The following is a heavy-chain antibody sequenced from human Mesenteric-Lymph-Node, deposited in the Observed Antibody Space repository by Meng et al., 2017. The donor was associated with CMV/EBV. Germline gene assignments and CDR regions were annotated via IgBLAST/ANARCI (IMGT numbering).Heavy chain of an antibody. CDR3: ARGGLYINGPPDAYDI. V-gene: IGHV3-21*01. D-gene: IGHD2/OR15-2a*01. CDR2: INSNGGDI. CDR1: EFTFTTYS. Sequence: GGSLRLSCAASEFTFTTYSMHWVRQAPGKGLEWVSSINSNGGDIYYADSVKGRFSISRDNAKKSLYLQMNSLRAEDTAVYYCARGGLYINGPPDAYDIWGQGTMVTVSS. J-gene: IGHJ3*02.